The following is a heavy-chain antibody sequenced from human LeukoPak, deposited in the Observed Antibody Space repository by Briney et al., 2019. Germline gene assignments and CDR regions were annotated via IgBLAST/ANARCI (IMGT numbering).Heavy chain of an antibody. D-gene: IGHD5-12*01. CDR1: GFTFSSYW. J-gene: IGHJ6*02. Sequence: GGSLRLSCAASGFTFSSYWMSWVRQASGKGLEWVANIKQDGSEKYYVDSVKGRFTISRDNAKNSLYLQMNSLRAEDTAVYYCARDQDIVATIPYYYYYYGMDVWGQGTTVTVSS. CDR2: IKQDGSEK. CDR3: ARDQDIVATIPYYYYYYGMDV. V-gene: IGHV3-7*01.